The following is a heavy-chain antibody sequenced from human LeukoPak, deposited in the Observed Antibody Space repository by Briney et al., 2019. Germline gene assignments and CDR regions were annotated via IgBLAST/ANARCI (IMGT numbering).Heavy chain of an antibody. J-gene: IGHJ4*02. CDR3: AREVPYDSSRYYQPFDY. Sequence: ASVKVSCKASGYTFTSYYMHWVRQAPGQGLEWMGIINPSGGITSYAQKFQGRVTMTRDVSTSTVYMELRSLRSDDTAVYYCAREVPYDSSRYYQPFDYWGQGTLVTVSS. V-gene: IGHV1-46*01. CDR2: INPSGGIT. CDR1: GYTFTSYY. D-gene: IGHD3-22*01.